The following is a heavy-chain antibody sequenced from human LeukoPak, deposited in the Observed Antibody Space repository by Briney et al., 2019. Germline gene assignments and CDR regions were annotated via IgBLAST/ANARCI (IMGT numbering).Heavy chain of an antibody. J-gene: IGHJ5*02. D-gene: IGHD6-19*01. CDR1: GYSFTSYW. Sequence: GESLKISCXGSGYSFTSYWIGWVRQMPGKGLKWMGIIYPGDSDTRYSPSFQGQVTISADKSISTAYLQWSSLKASDTAMYYCARRLGSSGWFNWFDPWGQGTLVTVSS. CDR3: ARRLGSSGWFNWFDP. V-gene: IGHV5-51*01. CDR2: IYPGDSDT.